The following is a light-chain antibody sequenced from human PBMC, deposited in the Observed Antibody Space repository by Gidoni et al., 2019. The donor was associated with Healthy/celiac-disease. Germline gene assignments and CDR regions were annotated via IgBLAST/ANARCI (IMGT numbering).Light chain of an antibody. CDR1: QSISSY. Sequence: DIQMTQSPSSLSASVGDRVTIPCRASQSISSYLNWYQQKPGKAPKLLIYAASSLQSGVPSRFSGSGSWTDFTLTISSLQPEDFATYYCQQSYSTPRVTFGPGTKVDIK. J-gene: IGKJ3*01. CDR2: AAS. V-gene: IGKV1-39*01. CDR3: QQSYSTPRVT.